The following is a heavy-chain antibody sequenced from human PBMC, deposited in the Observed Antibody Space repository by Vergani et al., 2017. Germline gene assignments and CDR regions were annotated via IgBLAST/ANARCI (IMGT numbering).Heavy chain of an antibody. D-gene: IGHD6-13*01. CDR3: AGFCIAAAGTDAFDI. J-gene: IGHJ3*02. V-gene: IGHV4-59*01. Sequence: QVQLQESGPGLVKPSETLSLTCTVSGGSISSYYWSWIRQPPGKGLEWIGYIYYSGGTNYNPSLKSRVTISVDTSKHQFSLKLSSVTAADTAVYYCAGFCIAAAGTDAFDIWGRGTMVTVSS. CDR2: IYYSGGT. CDR1: GGSISSYY.